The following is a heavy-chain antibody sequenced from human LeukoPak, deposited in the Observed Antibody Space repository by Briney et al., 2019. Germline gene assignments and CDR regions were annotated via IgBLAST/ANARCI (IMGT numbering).Heavy chain of an antibody. CDR3: ARVFDS. V-gene: IGHV4-39*07. CDR1: GGSVYTSDYY. CDR2: IFYTGKT. Sequence: LETLSLTCTVSGGSVYTSDYYWGWVRQPPGKGPEWNGDIFYTGKTNYNPSPKSRVHISIDTSKNQFSLKLTSVTAADTAVYYCARVFDSWGQGTLVTVSS. J-gene: IGHJ4*02.